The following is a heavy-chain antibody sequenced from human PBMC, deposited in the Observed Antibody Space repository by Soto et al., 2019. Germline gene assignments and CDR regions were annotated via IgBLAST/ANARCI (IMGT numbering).Heavy chain of an antibody. CDR2: IYHSGST. V-gene: IGHV4-4*02. D-gene: IGHD6-19*01. J-gene: IGHJ6*02. CDR3: ARGGSGWYATHYYGMDV. CDR1: GGSISSSNW. Sequence: SETLSLTCAVSGGSISSSNWWSWVRQPPGKGLEWIGEIYHSGSTNYNPSLKSRVTISVDKSKNQFSLKLSSVTAADTAVYYCARGGSGWYATHYYGMDVWGQGTTVTVSS.